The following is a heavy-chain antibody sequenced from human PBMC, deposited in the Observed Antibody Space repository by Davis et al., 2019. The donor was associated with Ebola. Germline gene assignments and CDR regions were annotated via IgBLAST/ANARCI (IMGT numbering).Heavy chain of an antibody. CDR2: ISAYNGNT. V-gene: IGHV1-18*01. Sequence: ASVKVSCKASGYTFTSYGISWVRQAPGQGLEWMGWISAYNGNTNYAQKFQGRVTMTEDTSTDTAYMELSSLRSEDTAVYDCATGLGSTNNAFDIWGQGTMVTVSS. J-gene: IGHJ3*02. CDR3: ATGLGSTNNAFDI. CDR1: GYTFTSYG. D-gene: IGHD2-2*01.